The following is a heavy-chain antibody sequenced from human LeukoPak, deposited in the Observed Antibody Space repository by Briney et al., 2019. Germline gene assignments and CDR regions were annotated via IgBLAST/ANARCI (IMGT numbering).Heavy chain of an antibody. Sequence: SETLSLTCTVSGGSISSYYWNWIRQPAGKGLEWIGRFSSSGSTNYNPSLKSRVTISVDKSKNQVSLKLHSVTAADTAVYYCARGVVPAEINYYYYYMDVWGKGTTVTVSS. CDR1: GGSISSYY. V-gene: IGHV4-4*07. D-gene: IGHD2-2*01. CDR2: FSSSGST. CDR3: ARGVVPAEINYYYYYMDV. J-gene: IGHJ6*03.